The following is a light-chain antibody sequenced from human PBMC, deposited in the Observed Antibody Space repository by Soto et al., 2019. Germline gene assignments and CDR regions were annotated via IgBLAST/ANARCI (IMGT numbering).Light chain of an antibody. V-gene: IGLV2-8*01. CDR1: SSDVGGYNY. Sequence: QSALTQPPSASWSPGQSVTISCTGTSSDVGGYNYVSWYQQHPGKAPKLMIFEVGQRPSGVPDRFSGSKSGNTASLTVSGLQAEDEADYYCSSYAGSNNLVFGGGTQLTVL. J-gene: IGLJ2*01. CDR3: SSYAGSNNLV. CDR2: EVG.